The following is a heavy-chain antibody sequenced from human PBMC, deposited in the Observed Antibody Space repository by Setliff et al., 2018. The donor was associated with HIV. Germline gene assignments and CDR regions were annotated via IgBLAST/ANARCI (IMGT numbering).Heavy chain of an antibody. CDR3: ARHVPDYDILTGYFTKHFDY. V-gene: IGHV4-39*01. D-gene: IGHD3-9*01. CDR2: IYYSGSA. J-gene: IGHJ4*02. CDR1: NDFITGSYY. Sequence: SETLSLTCSVSNDFITGSYYWAWIRQPPGKGLEWIGSIYYSGSAYYSPSLKSRVTISVDTSNNQFSLTLPSVTAADTAVYYCARHVPDYDILTGYFTKHFDYWGRETLVTVSS.